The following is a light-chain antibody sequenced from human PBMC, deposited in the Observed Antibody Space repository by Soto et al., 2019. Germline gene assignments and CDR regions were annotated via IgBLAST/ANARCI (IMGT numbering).Light chain of an antibody. CDR1: SSNIGAGYD. Sequence: QSVLTQPPSVSGAPGQRVTISCTGSSSNIGAGYDVHWYQQLPGTAPKLLIYGNSNRPSGVPDRFSGSKSGTSASLAITGLEDDDEADYYSQSYDSSLSGSVFGGGTQLTVL. V-gene: IGLV1-40*01. CDR2: GNS. CDR3: QSYDSSLSGSV. J-gene: IGLJ7*01.